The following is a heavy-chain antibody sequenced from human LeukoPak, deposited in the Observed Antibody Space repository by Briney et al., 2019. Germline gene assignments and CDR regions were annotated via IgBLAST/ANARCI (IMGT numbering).Heavy chain of an antibody. CDR1: GFTFSSYA. V-gene: IGHV3-23*01. CDR3: ARGTTSSCYSGLAF. D-gene: IGHD2-2*01. J-gene: IGHJ4*02. Sequence: PGGSLRLSCAASGFTFSSYAMAWVRQAPGKGLEWVSGISYNSESTLYTDSVEGRFTISRDKSKNTLYLQMNGLRAEDTAQYFCARGTTSSCYSGLAFWGQGTLVTVSS. CDR2: ISYNSEST.